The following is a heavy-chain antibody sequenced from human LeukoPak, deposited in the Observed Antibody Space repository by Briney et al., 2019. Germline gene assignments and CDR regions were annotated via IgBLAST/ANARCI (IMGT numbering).Heavy chain of an antibody. CDR1: GFTFSSYG. CDR2: ISYDGSNK. D-gene: IGHD3-22*01. Sequence: GGSLRLSCAASGFTFSSYGMHWVRQAPGKGLEWVAVISYDGSNKYYADSVKGRFTISRDNSKNTLYLQMNSLRAEDTALYYCAKAQYYYDSSGSYFDYWGQGTLVTVSS. J-gene: IGHJ4*02. V-gene: IGHV3-30*18. CDR3: AKAQYYYDSSGSYFDY.